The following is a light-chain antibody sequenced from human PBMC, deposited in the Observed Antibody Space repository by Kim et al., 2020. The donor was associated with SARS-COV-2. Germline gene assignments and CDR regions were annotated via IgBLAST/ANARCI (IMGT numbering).Light chain of an antibody. V-gene: IGKV3-11*01. CDR2: DTS. J-gene: IGKJ4*01. CDR3: QQRSTWPV. CDR1: QGVGSH. Sequence: SQNPEERATLSCRASQGVGSHFAWYQQKPGQAPRLLIYDTSDRAPGIPARFSGSGSGTDFTLTISSLEPEDFAVYYCQQRSTWPVFGGGTKVDIK.